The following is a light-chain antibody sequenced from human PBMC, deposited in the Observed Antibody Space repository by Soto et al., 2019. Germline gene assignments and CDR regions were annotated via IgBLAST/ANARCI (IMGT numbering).Light chain of an antibody. J-gene: IGKJ1*01. V-gene: IGKV1-5*01. CDR3: QQYHRYSRT. CDR2: DAS. CDR1: QSISSW. Sequence: DIQMTQSPSTLSASVGDRVTVTCRASQSISSWLAWYQQKPGEAPKLLIYDASNLQSGVPSRFTGSGFGTEFTLTISSLQPDDFATYYCQQYHRYSRTFGQGTKVDIK.